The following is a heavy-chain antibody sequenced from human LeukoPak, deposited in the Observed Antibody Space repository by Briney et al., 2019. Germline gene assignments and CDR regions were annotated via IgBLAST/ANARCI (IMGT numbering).Heavy chain of an antibody. V-gene: IGHV1-46*01. CDR1: GYTFSNYY. J-gene: IGHJ4*02. Sequence: ASVKVSCKASGYTFSNYYIHWVRQAPGQGLEWMGIINPSGGSTSYAQKFQGRVTMTTDTSMPTVYMELSSLRSEDTAVHHCARALYGSAFAIGYWGQGTLVTVSS. D-gene: IGHD6-19*01. CDR2: INPSGGST. CDR3: ARALYGSAFAIGY.